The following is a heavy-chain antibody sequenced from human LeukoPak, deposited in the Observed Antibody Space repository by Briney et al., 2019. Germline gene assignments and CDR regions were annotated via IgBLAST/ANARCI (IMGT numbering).Heavy chain of an antibody. CDR2: KKQDGSEK. J-gene: IGHJ6*03. V-gene: IGHV3-7*01. D-gene: IGHD1-26*01. CDR1: GFTFSSYW. Sequence: GGSLRLSCAASGFTFSSYWMSWVRQAPGKGLEWVANKKQDGSEKYYVDSVKGRFTISRDNAKNSLYLQMNSLRAEDTAVYYCARDPYSGSYGADYYYYMDVWGKGTTVTISS. CDR3: ARDPYSGSYGADYYYYMDV.